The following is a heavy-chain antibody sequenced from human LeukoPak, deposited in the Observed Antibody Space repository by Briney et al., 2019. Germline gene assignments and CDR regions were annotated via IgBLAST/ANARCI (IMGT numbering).Heavy chain of an antibody. CDR2: INPVGTAT. V-gene: IGHV3-7*01. CDR1: GFSFSAYW. Sequence: PGGSLTLSCAASGFSFSAYWMTWVRQAPGAGLEFVANINPVGTATYYADPVKGRFTISRDNAKNLVYLQMNSLRAEDTALYHCGRFGYVAGVDLWGQGTLVTVSS. D-gene: IGHD6-19*01. J-gene: IGHJ4*02. CDR3: GRFGYVAGVDL.